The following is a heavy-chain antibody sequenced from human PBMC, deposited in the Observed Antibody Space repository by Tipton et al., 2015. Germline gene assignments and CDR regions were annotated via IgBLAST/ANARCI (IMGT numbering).Heavy chain of an antibody. D-gene: IGHD4-17*01. CDR1: GFTFSNYW. CDR2: IKPDGTES. J-gene: IGHJ4*02. V-gene: IGHV3-7*03. CDR3: ATGYYGDYPFDY. Sequence: GSLRLSCTASGFTFSNYWMTWVRQAPGKGLEWVANIKPDGTESYYADSVKGRFTISRDNAKNSLYLQMNGLRAEDTALYYCATGYYGDYPFDYWGQGTLVTVSS.